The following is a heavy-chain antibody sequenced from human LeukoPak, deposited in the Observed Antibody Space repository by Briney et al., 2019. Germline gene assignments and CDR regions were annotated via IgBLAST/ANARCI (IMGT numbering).Heavy chain of an antibody. J-gene: IGHJ4*02. CDR1: GYNFVGYY. D-gene: IGHD3-3*01. V-gene: IGHV1-2*06. CDR3: GRDWELRFHQGGLDY. Sequence: ASVKVSCKGSGYNFVGYYIHWVTQVPGQGLEWMGRINPRDGETSFAQKFQGRVTMTRDTSISTAYMELSGLRSDDTAVYYCGRDWELRFHQGGLDYWGQGTLVTVSS. CDR2: INPRDGET.